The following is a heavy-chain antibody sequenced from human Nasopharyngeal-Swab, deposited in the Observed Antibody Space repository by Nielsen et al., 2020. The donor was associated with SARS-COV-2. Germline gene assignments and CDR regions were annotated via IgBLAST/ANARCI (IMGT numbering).Heavy chain of an antibody. D-gene: IGHD2-21*01. CDR3: AKAPYLRGLDV. CDR2: ISGNGDTT. CDR1: GFTFSSYA. J-gene: IGHJ6*02. Sequence: GSLRLSCAASGFTFSSYAMSWVRQAPGKGLEWVSIISGNGDTTYYADSVKDRFTISRDNSKNTLYLQTNSLRVEDTAVYYCAKAPYLRGLDVWGQGTTVTVSS. V-gene: IGHV3-23*01.